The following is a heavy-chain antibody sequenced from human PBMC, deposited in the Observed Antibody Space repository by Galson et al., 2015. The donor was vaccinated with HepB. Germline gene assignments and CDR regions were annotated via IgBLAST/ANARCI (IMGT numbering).Heavy chain of an antibody. CDR3: ARCPFTDYYGSGIYIDY. Sequence: SLRLSCAASGFTFSRYSMNWVRQAPGKGLEWISYISISGSTIYYSDSVKGRFTVSRDNGKSSLYLQMNSLRADDTAVYYCARCPFTDYYGSGIYIDYWGHGTPVTVSS. V-gene: IGHV3-48*01. CDR1: GFTFSRYS. D-gene: IGHD3-10*01. J-gene: IGHJ4*03. CDR2: ISISGSTI.